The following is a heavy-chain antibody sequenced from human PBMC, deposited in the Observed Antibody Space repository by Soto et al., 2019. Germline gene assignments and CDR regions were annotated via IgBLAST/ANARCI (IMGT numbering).Heavy chain of an antibody. V-gene: IGHV1-18*01. D-gene: IGHD3-3*01. CDR1: GYTFTSYG. Sequence: GASVKVSCKASGYTFTSYGISWVRQAPGQGLEWMGWISAYNGNTNYAQKLQGRVTMTTDTSTSTAYMELRSLRSDDTAVYYCARIGYYDFWTGPYGMDVWGQGTTVTVSS. CDR2: ISAYNGNT. J-gene: IGHJ6*02. CDR3: ARIGYYDFWTGPYGMDV.